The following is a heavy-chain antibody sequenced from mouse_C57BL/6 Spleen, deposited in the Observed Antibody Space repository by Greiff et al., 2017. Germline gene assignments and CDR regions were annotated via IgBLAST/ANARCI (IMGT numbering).Heavy chain of an antibody. Sequence: EVQVVESGPGLVKPSQSLSLTCSVTGYSITSCYYWNWIRQFPGNKLEWMGYISYDGSNNYNPSLKNRIAITRDTSKNQFFLKLNSVTTEDTATYYCAREGDLAWFAYWGQGTLVTVSA. CDR3: AREGDLAWFAY. V-gene: IGHV3-6*01. CDR2: ISYDGSN. D-gene: IGHD3-3*01. J-gene: IGHJ3*01. CDR1: GYSITSCYY.